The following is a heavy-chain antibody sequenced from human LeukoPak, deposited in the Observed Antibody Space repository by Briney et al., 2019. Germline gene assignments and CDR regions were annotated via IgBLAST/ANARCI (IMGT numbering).Heavy chain of an antibody. CDR2: ISSSSSYI. CDR3: ATERPGTMVRGVIPDY. Sequence: GGSLRLSCAASGFTFSSYSMNWVRQAPGKGLEWVSSISSSSSYIYYADSVKGRFTISRDNSKNTLYLQMNSLRAEDTAVYYCATERPGTMVRGVIPDYWGQGTLVTVSS. D-gene: IGHD3-10*01. V-gene: IGHV3-21*04. CDR1: GFTFSSYS. J-gene: IGHJ4*02.